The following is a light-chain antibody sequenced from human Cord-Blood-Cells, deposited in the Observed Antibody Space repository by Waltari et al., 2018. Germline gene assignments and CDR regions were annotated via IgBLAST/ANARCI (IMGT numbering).Light chain of an antibody. J-gene: IGLJ3*02. V-gene: IGLV2-23*01. CDR3: CSYAGSSTWV. CDR1: SSDVGSYNL. CDR2: EGS. Sequence: QSALTQPASVSGSPGQSITISCTGTSSDVGSYNLVSWYQQHPGKAPKLMIYEGSPRPSGVSNRFSGYKSGNTASLTISGLQAEDEADYYCCSYAGSSTWVFGGGTKLTVL.